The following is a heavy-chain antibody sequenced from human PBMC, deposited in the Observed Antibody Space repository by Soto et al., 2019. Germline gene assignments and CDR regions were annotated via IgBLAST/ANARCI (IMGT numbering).Heavy chain of an antibody. V-gene: IGHV3-74*01. CDR2: INSDGSST. J-gene: IGHJ3*02. CDR1: GFTFSSYW. D-gene: IGHD3-22*01. Sequence: GGSLRLPCAASGFTFSSYWMHWVRQAPGKGLVWVSRINSDGSSTSYADSVKGRFTISRNNAKNTLYLQMSSLRAEDTAVYYCARVGYYYDSSGYYIPDAFDIWGKGTMVTVSS. CDR3: ARVGYYYDSSGYYIPDAFDI.